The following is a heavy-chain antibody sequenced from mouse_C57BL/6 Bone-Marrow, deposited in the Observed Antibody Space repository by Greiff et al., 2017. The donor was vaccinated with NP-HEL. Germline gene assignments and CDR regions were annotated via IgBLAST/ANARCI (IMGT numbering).Heavy chain of an antibody. CDR1: GFTFSSYA. Sequence: EVQGVESGGGLVKPGGSLKLSCAASGFTFSSYAMSWVRQTPEKRLEWVATISDGGSYTYYPDNVTGRFTISRDHAKNNLYLQMSHLKSEDTAMYYCARDDDGYAYAMDYWGQGTSVTVSS. J-gene: IGHJ4*01. CDR3: ARDDDGYAYAMDY. D-gene: IGHD2-3*01. V-gene: IGHV5-4*01. CDR2: ISDGGSYT.